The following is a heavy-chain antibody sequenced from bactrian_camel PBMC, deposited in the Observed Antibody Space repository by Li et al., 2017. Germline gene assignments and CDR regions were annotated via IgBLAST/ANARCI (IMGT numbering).Heavy chain of an antibody. Sequence: HVQLVESGGGSVQAGGSLRLSCAVSGTIASSLCMGWFRQAPGKEREGVASIDSGGNPSYADSVEGRFTISKDNAKNTLYLQMNNLKPEDTAMYTCAARLGHGYCHHESMFGYWGQGTQVTVS. CDR3: AARLGHGYCHHESMFGY. V-gene: IGHV3S53*01. CDR2: IDSGGNP. J-gene: IGHJ6*01. CDR1: GTIASSLC. D-gene: IGHD1*01.